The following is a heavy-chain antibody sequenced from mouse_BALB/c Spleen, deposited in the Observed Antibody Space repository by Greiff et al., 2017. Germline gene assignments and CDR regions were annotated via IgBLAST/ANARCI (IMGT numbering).Heavy chain of an antibody. D-gene: IGHD1-2*01. CDR3: ARRGYEGALAMDY. CDR1: GFTFSSYA. J-gene: IGHJ4*01. Sequence: EVQLVESGGGLVKPGGSLKLSCAASGFTFSSYAMSWVRQTPEKRLEWVATISSGGSYTYYPDSVKGRFTISRDNAKNTLYLQMSSLRSEDTAMYYCARRGYEGALAMDYWGQGTSVTVSS. CDR2: ISSGGSYT. V-gene: IGHV5-9-3*01.